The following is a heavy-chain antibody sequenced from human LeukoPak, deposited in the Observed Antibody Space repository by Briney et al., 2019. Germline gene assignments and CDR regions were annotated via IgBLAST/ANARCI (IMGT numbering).Heavy chain of an antibody. CDR1: GYIFISYG. CDR2: ISAFNGNT. D-gene: IGHD3-22*01. Sequence: ASVKVSCKASGYIFISYGVIWVRQAPGQGLEWMGWISAFNGNTDYAQKFQGRVTMTTDTSTSTAYMELRSLRSDDTAVYYCARQVGHDSRGYSPFWGQGTLVTVSS. J-gene: IGHJ4*02. V-gene: IGHV1-18*01. CDR3: ARQVGHDSRGYSPF.